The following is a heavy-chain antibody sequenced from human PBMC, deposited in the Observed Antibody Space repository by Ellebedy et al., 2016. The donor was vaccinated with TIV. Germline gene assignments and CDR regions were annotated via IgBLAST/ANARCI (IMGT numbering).Heavy chain of an antibody. CDR2: IYHSGST. Sequence: SETLSLTXAVSGGSISSGGYSWSWIRQPPGKGLEWIGYIYHSGSTYYNPSLKSRVTISVDRSKNQFSLKLSSVTAADTALYYCARVLDCSSTSCEYYFDYWGQGTLVTVSS. V-gene: IGHV4-30-2*01. CDR3: ARVLDCSSTSCEYYFDY. CDR1: GGSISSGGYS. J-gene: IGHJ4*02. D-gene: IGHD2-2*01.